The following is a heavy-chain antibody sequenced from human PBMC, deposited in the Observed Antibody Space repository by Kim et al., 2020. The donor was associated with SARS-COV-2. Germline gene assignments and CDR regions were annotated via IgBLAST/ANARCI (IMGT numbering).Heavy chain of an antibody. Sequence: FRGRVTMTADESTSTAYMELSSLRAEDTAVYYCARAGAYCGGDCYSLFDYWGQGTLVTVSS. D-gene: IGHD2-21*02. CDR3: ARAGAYCGGDCYSLFDY. V-gene: IGHV1-69*01. J-gene: IGHJ4*02.